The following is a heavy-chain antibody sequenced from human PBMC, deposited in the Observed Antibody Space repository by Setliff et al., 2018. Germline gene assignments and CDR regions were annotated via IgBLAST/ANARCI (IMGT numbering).Heavy chain of an antibody. Sequence: PGGSLRLSCVVSGLTVSNDFMGWVRQAPGKGLEWVSVIYNIGETRYADSVKGRFTISRDKSKNTLYLHLSSLSVEDTATYYCARDRGGTNPWFDFWGQGTQVTVSS. CDR1: GLTVSNDF. D-gene: IGHD3-10*01. J-gene: IGHJ5*01. CDR3: ARDRGGTNPWFDF. CDR2: IYNIGET. V-gene: IGHV3-53*01.